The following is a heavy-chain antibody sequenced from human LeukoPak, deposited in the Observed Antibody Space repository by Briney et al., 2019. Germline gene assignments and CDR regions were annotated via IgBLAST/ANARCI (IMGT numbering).Heavy chain of an antibody. CDR1: GGSISSSSYY. Sequence: PSETLSLTCTVSGGSISSSSYYWGWIRQPPGKGLEWIGSIYYSGSTYYNSSLKSRVTISVDTSKNQFSLKLSSVTAADTAVYYCARPYSGSYEFDYWGQGTLVTVSS. CDR3: ARPYSGSYEFDY. J-gene: IGHJ4*02. CDR2: IYYSGST. D-gene: IGHD1-26*01. V-gene: IGHV4-39*01.